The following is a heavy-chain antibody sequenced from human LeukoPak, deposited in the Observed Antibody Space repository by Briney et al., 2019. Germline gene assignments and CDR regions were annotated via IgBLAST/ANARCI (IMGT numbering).Heavy chain of an antibody. CDR2: ICYSGST. CDR1: GGSISSYY. V-gene: IGHV4-59*01. Sequence: SETLSLTCTVSGGSISSYYWSWIRQPPGKGLEWIGYICYSGSTNYNPSLKRRVTISVDTSKNQFSLKLSSVTAADTAVYYCARETPGYYYDSSGPFDYWGQGTLITVSS. J-gene: IGHJ4*02. D-gene: IGHD3-22*01. CDR3: ARETPGYYYDSSGPFDY.